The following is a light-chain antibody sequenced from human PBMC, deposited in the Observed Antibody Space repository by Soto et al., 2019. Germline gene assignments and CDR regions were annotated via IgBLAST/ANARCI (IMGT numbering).Light chain of an antibody. CDR1: QGIGNA. CDR2: FAS. V-gene: IGKV1-6*01. J-gene: IGKJ1*01. Sequence: AIQMTQSPSSLSASVGDRVTISCRASQGIGNALVWYQQKPGEPPKLLIYFASNLHSGVPPRFSGSGSGTDFTLAISSLQPEDSATYYCLQDINSPWTFGQGTKVEIK. CDR3: LQDINSPWT.